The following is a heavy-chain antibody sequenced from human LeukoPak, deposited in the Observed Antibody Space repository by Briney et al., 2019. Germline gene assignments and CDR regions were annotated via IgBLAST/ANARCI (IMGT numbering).Heavy chain of an antibody. D-gene: IGHD3-22*01. Sequence: SGGSLRLSCAASGFTFSSYGMHWVRQAPGKGLEWVAVIWHDGSNKYYADSVKGRFTISRDNSKNTLYLQMNSLRAEDTAVYYCARGQLFYYYDSSGYSWFDPWGQGTLVTVSS. V-gene: IGHV3-33*01. CDR2: IWHDGSNK. J-gene: IGHJ5*02. CDR1: GFTFSSYG. CDR3: ARGQLFYYYDSSGYSWFDP.